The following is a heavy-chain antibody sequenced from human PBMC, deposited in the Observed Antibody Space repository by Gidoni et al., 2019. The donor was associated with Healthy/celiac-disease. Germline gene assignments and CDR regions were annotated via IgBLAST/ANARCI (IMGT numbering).Heavy chain of an antibody. J-gene: IGHJ4*02. CDR2: IIPIVGTA. V-gene: IGHV1-69*01. D-gene: IGHD2-15*01. CDR3: ARVWWGGYCSGGSCYEEDY. CDR1: GGTFSSYA. Sequence: QVQLVQSGAEVKKPGSSVKVSCKASGGTFSSYAISWVRQAPGQGLEWMGGIIPIVGTANYAQKFQGRVTITADESTSTAYMELSSLRSEDTAVYYCARVWWGGYCSGGSCYEEDYWGQGTLVTVSS.